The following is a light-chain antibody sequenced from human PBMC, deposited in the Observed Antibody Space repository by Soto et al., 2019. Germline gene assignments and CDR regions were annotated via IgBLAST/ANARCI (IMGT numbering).Light chain of an antibody. CDR3: QQSYSSPRT. Sequence: DIQMTQTPSSLSASVGDRVTITCRASQSISSSLNWYQQKPGKAPKLLIYAASSLQSGVPSRFSGSGSGTDFTLTISSLQPEDFATYYCQQSYSSPRTFGLGTKVEIK. V-gene: IGKV1-39*01. CDR1: QSISSS. CDR2: AAS. J-gene: IGKJ1*01.